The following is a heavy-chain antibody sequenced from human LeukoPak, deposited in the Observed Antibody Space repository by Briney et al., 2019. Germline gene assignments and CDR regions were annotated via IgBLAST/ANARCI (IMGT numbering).Heavy chain of an antibody. Sequence: GGSLRLSCVASGFSFSSYWLSWVRQAPGKGLEWVANIRQDGNQKYYVDSVKGRFTISRDNAKNSLYLQMNSLRAEDTAVYYCARGGSGLDYWGQGTLVTVSS. J-gene: IGHJ4*02. D-gene: IGHD6-19*01. CDR3: ARGGSGLDY. CDR1: GFSFSSYW. V-gene: IGHV3-7*04. CDR2: IRQDGNQK.